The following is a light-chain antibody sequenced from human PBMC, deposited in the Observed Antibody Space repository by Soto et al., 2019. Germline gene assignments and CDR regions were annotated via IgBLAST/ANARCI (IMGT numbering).Light chain of an antibody. J-gene: IGKJ2*01. CDR2: GAS. CDR3: QQYHNWPPQYT. V-gene: IGKV3-15*01. Sequence: ATLSCRASQTVGSNIAWYQQKPGQAPRLLIHGASTRATGVSARFSGTGSGTEFTLTISSLQSEDFAVYYCQQYHNWPPQYTFGQGTRLQIK. CDR1: QTVGSN.